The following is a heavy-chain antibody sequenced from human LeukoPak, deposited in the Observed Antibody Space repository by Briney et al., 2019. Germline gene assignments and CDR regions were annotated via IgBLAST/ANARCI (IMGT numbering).Heavy chain of an antibody. V-gene: IGHV4-4*02. CDR2: IYHSGST. CDR1: GGSISSSNW. Sequence: SGTLSLTCAVSGGSISSSNWWSWVRQPPGRGLEWIGEIYHSGSTNYNPSLKSRLTISVDKSKNQFSLKLNSVTAADTAVYYCARMHRLSWYEDWFDPWGQGTLVTVSS. CDR3: ARMHRLSWYEDWFDP. J-gene: IGHJ5*02. D-gene: IGHD6-13*01.